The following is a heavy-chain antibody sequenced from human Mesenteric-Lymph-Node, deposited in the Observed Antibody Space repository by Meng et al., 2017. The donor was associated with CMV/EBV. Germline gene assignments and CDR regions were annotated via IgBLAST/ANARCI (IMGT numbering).Heavy chain of an antibody. CDR1: GFTFSDYC. D-gene: IGHD5-24*01. Sequence: GGSLRLSCAASGFTFSDYCMSWIRQAPGKGLEWISYISSPGSTKYYADSVKGRFTISRDNAKNSLYLQMNSLRAEDTAVYYCASSPRWLSDYWGQGTLVTVSS. CDR2: ISSPGSTK. J-gene: IGHJ4*02. V-gene: IGHV3-11*04. CDR3: ASSPRWLSDY.